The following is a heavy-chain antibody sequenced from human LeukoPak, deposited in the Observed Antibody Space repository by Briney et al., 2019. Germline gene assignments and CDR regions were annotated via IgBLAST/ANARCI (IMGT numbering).Heavy chain of an antibody. J-gene: IGHJ4*02. Sequence: GASVKVSCKASGYTFTSYYMHWVRQAPGQGLEWMGIINPSGGGTNYAQKFQGRVTMTRDTSTSTVYIELSSLRSEDTAVYYCARRIAAAGTSQFVGYFDYWGQGTLVTVSS. CDR1: GYTFTSYY. V-gene: IGHV1-46*01. D-gene: IGHD6-13*01. CDR3: ARRIAAAGTSQFVGYFDY. CDR2: INPSGGGT.